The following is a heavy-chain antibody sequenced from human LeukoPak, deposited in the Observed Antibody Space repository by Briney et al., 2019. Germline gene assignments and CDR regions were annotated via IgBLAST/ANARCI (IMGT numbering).Heavy chain of an antibody. CDR1: GFTISSHF. Sequence: GSLLLNCVASGFTISSHFVHWVRQAPGKGLEWVALISSDGTTKYNADSVEGRFIISRDTSMDTLYLQMNSLRVDDTSVYYCARGILSHRSVAFNVWGQGIMVTVS. J-gene: IGHJ3*01. V-gene: IGHV3-30-3*01. D-gene: IGHD3-3*01. CDR2: ISSDGTTK. CDR3: ARGILSHRSVAFNV.